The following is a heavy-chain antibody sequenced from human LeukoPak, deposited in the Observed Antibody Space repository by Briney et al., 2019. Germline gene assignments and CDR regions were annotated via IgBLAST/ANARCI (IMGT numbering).Heavy chain of an antibody. Sequence: GGSLRLSCAASGFTFSNYAMHWVRQAPGKGLEWVSGISWNSGSIGYADSVKGRFTISRDNAKNSLYLQMNSLRAEDTALYYCAKAYSSSWYGYFQHWGQGALVTVSS. CDR2: ISWNSGSI. CDR1: GFTFSNYA. J-gene: IGHJ1*01. V-gene: IGHV3-9*01. CDR3: AKAYSSSWYGYFQH. D-gene: IGHD6-13*01.